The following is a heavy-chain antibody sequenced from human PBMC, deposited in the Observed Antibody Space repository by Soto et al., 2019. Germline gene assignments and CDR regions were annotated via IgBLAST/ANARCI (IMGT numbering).Heavy chain of an antibody. V-gene: IGHV3-53*01. CDR3: ARTRLYDASGYYYYYYGMDV. J-gene: IGHJ6*02. CDR1: GFTVNDNS. Sequence: GGSLRLSRAASGFTVNDNSMTWVRQAPGKGLEWVSVVYGDGRMYYADSVKGRFTISRDNSENTVFLQMSSLRVEDTAVYYCARTRLYDASGYYYYYYGMDVWGQGTRVTVSS. CDR2: VYGDGRM. D-gene: IGHD3-16*01.